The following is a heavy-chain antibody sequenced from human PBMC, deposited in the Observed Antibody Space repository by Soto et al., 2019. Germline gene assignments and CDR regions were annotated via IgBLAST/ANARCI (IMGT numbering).Heavy chain of an antibody. D-gene: IGHD2-8*01. CDR1: GFTFSSYA. Sequence: GGSLRLSCAASGFTFSSYAMSWVRQAPGKGLEWVSAISGSGGSTYYADSVKGRFTISRDNSKNTLYLQMNSLRAEDTAVYYCAKARGYCTNGVCYHDWYFDLWGRGTLVTVSS. CDR3: AKARGYCTNGVCYHDWYFDL. V-gene: IGHV3-23*01. J-gene: IGHJ2*01. CDR2: ISGSGGST.